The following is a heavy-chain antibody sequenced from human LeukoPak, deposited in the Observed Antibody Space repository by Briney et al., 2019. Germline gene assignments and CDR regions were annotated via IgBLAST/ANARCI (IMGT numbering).Heavy chain of an antibody. Sequence: GGSLRLSCAASGFTFSSYGMHWVRQAPGKGLEWVAVIWYDGSNKYYADSVKGRFTISRGNSKNTLYLQMNSLRAEDTAVYYCARDVEGGEGYFGYWGQGTLVTVSS. CDR1: GFTFSSYG. CDR2: IWYDGSNK. CDR3: ARDVEGGEGYFGY. V-gene: IGHV3-33*01. J-gene: IGHJ4*02. D-gene: IGHD2-15*01.